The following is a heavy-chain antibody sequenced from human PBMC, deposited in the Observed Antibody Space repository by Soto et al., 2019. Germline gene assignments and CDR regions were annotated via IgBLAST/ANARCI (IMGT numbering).Heavy chain of an antibody. D-gene: IGHD3-16*02. V-gene: IGHV4-59*02. CDR3: ARNYRRGPPFNWFDS. J-gene: IGHJ5*01. CDR1: GGSVAASY. CDR2: GHDSGST. Sequence: QLLLQESGPGLVKPSETLSLICNVSGGSVAASYWSWIRQTPGHGLEWIGYGHDSGSTNYNPSLKCRLGISVDTSKNHVFLNLNFATTTDTAVYYCARNYRRGPPFNWFDSWGQGTLVTVSS.